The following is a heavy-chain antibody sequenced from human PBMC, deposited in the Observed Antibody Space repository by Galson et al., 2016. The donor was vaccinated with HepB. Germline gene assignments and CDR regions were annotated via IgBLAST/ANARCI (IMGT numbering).Heavy chain of an antibody. CDR3: ARQGSNFGFFDS. CDR2: VYHRGGT. J-gene: IGHJ4*02. D-gene: IGHD2/OR15-2a*01. V-gene: IGHV4-30-2*01. CDR1: GGSVTSDDYS. Sequence: TLSLTCVVSGGSVTSDDYSRSWIRQPPGGGLEWIGYVYHRGGTHYNPSLVGRATMSLDKSQNQFSLKVSSVTAADTAVYYCARQGSNFGFFDSWGQGALNTVAS.